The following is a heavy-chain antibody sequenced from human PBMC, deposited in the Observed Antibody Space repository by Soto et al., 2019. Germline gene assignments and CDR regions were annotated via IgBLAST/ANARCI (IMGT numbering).Heavy chain of an antibody. CDR1: GGTFSSYA. J-gene: IGHJ4*02. CDR2: IIPIFGTA. Sequence: SVKVSCKASGGTFSSYAISWVRQAPGQGLEWMGGIIPIFGTANYAQKFQGRVTITADKSTSTAYMELSSLRSEDTAVYYCARDPSYGDYVLGVWGQGTLVTVSS. D-gene: IGHD4-17*01. V-gene: IGHV1-69*06. CDR3: ARDPSYGDYVLGV.